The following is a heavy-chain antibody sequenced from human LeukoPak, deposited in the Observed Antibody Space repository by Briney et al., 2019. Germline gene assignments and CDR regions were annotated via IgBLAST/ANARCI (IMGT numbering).Heavy chain of an antibody. CDR3: ARGSPNYDGSGSYFY. D-gene: IGHD3-10*01. V-gene: IGHV1-69*05. Sequence: SVKVSCKASGGTFSSYAISWVRQAHGQGLEWMGGIIPIFGTANYAQKFQGRVTITTDESTSTAYMELSSLRSEDTAVYYCARGSPNYDGSGSYFYWGQGTLVTVSS. CDR1: GGTFSSYA. CDR2: IIPIFGTA. J-gene: IGHJ4*02.